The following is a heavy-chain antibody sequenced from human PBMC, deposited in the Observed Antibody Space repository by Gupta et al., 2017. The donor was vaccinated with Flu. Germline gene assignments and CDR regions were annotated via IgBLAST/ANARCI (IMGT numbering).Heavy chain of an antibody. Sequence: QVQLVQSGGEVKKPGASVTVSCKCPGSTFTGYYVHWVRQAPGQGLEWMGWINPHNGGTNYAQNFQGRVTMTRDTSINTAYMQLSRLTSDDTAVYYCAGAPSSNWFDPWGQGTLVTVSS. CDR3: AGAPSSNWFDP. CDR2: INPHNGGT. CDR1: GSTFTGYY. D-gene: IGHD3-10*01. J-gene: IGHJ5*02. V-gene: IGHV1-2*02.